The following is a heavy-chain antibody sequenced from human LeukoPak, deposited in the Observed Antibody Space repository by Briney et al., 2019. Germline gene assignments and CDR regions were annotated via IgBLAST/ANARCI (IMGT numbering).Heavy chain of an antibody. Sequence: GGSLRLSCEASGFTFSNYAMHWVRRAPGKGLEWVALISYDGSTKHYADSVKGRFTISRDNSKNTLSLQINSLRSEDTAVCYCAKDLHYYGPGSSPQYWGQGTLVTVSS. CDR1: GFTFSNYA. CDR2: ISYDGSTK. J-gene: IGHJ4*02. V-gene: IGHV3-30*18. CDR3: AKDLHYYGPGSSPQY. D-gene: IGHD3-10*01.